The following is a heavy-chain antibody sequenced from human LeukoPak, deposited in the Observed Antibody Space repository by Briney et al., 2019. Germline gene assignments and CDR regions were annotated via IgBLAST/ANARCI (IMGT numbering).Heavy chain of an antibody. Sequence: PSETLSLTCTVSGGSISSSSYYWGWIRQPPGKGLEWIGSIYYSGSTYYNPSLKSRVTISVDTSKNQFSLKLSSVTAADTAVYYCARLGGYPLSAFDIWGQGTMVTVSS. CDR3: ARLGGYPLSAFDI. CDR1: GGSISSSSYY. J-gene: IGHJ3*02. CDR2: IYYSGST. D-gene: IGHD3-22*01. V-gene: IGHV4-39*01.